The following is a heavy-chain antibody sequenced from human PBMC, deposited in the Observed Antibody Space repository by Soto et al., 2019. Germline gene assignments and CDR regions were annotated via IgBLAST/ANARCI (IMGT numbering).Heavy chain of an antibody. CDR1: GFTFSSYG. J-gene: IGHJ4*02. Sequence: QVQLVESGGGVVQPGRSLRLSCAASGFTFSSYGMHWVRQAPGKGLEWVAVISYDGSNKYYADSVKGRFTISRDNSKNTPYLQMNSLRAEDTAVYYCAMGGERRFDYGGQGTLVTVSS. V-gene: IGHV3-30*03. D-gene: IGHD1-1*01. CDR2: ISYDGSNK. CDR3: AMGGERRFDY.